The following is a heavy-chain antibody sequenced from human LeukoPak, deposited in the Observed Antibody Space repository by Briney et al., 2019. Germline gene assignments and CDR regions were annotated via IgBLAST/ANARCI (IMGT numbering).Heavy chain of an antibody. CDR2: ISYDGSNK. Sequence: GGSLRLSCAASGFTFSTYGMNWVRQAPGKGLEWVAVISYDGSNKYYADSVKGRFTISRDNSKNTLFMQMNSLRAEDTAVYYCARGPCSSTSCYILGNYYYGMDVWGQGTTVTVSS. J-gene: IGHJ6*02. D-gene: IGHD2-2*02. V-gene: IGHV3-30*03. CDR3: ARGPCSSTSCYILGNYYYGMDV. CDR1: GFTFSTYG.